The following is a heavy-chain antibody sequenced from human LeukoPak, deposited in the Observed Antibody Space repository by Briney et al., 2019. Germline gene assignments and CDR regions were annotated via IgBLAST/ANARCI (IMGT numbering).Heavy chain of an antibody. CDR1: GFTFNSYW. V-gene: IGHV3-7*01. J-gene: IGHJ4*02. Sequence: QPGGSLRLSCAASGFTFNSYWMSWVRQAPGKGLEWVANIKQDGSEKYYVDSVKGRFTISRDNAKNSLYLQMNSLRAEDTALYYCARLEDYDILTGFDYWGQGTLVTVSS. CDR2: IKQDGSEK. D-gene: IGHD3-9*01. CDR3: ARLEDYDILTGFDY.